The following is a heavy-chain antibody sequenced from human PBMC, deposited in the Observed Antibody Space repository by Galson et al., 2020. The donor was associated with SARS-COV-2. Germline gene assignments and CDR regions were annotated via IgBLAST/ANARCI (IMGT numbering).Heavy chain of an antibody. CDR2: IYYSGST. D-gene: IGHD6-19*01. Sequence: SENLSLTCTVSGGSISSSGYYWGWIRQPPGKGLEWIGRIYYSGSTYYNPSLKSRVTISIDTSRNQFSLNLSSVTAADTALYYCSRHESSGWYYFDYWGQGSLVTVSP. CDR3: SRHESSGWYYFDY. V-gene: IGHV4-39*01. CDR1: GGSISSSGYY. J-gene: IGHJ4*02.